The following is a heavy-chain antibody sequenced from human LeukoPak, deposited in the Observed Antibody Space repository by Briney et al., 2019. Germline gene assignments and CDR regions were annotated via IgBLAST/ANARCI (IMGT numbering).Heavy chain of an antibody. D-gene: IGHD3-9*01. Sequence: SETLSLTCAVYGGSFSGYYWSWIRQPPGKGLEWIGEINHSGSTNYNPSLKSRVTISVDTSKNQFSLKLSSVTAADTAVYFCARVKTDYYRGLFDFWGQGTLVTVSS. CDR1: GGSFSGYY. CDR3: ARVKTDYYRGLFDF. CDR2: INHSGST. J-gene: IGHJ4*02. V-gene: IGHV4-34*01.